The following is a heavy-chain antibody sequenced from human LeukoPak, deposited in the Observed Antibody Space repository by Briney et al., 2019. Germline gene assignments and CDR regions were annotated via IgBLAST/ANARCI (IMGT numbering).Heavy chain of an antibody. Sequence: PGGSLRLSCAASGFTFSNYALHWVRQAPGKGLEWVAVISYDGSNKFYADSVRGRFTISRDNSKNTLYLQMNSLRAEDTAVYYCAKDGPRRIPYYMDVWGKGTTVTISS. CDR2: ISYDGSNK. V-gene: IGHV3-30*01. J-gene: IGHJ6*03. CDR3: AKDGPRRIPYYMDV. CDR1: GFTFSNYA.